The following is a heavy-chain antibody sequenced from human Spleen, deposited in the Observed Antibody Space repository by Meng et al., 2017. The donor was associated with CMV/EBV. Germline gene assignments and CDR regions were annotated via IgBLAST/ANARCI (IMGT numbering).Heavy chain of an antibody. D-gene: IGHD3-10*01. CDR3: ARAQRSYWRLYYYYGMDV. CDR2: ISSSGSTI. Sequence: GGSLRLSCAASGFTFSSYSMNWVRQAPGKGLEWVSYISSSGSTIYYPDSVKGRFTISRDNAKNSLYLQMNSLRAEDTAVYYCARAQRSYWRLYYYYGMDVWGQGTTVTVSS. V-gene: IGHV3-48*04. CDR1: GFTFSSYS. J-gene: IGHJ6*02.